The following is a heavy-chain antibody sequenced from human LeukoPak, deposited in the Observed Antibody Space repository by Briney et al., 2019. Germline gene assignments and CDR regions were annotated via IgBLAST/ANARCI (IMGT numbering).Heavy chain of an antibody. CDR2: IRYDGSNK. J-gene: IGHJ3*02. V-gene: IGHV3-30*02. CDR1: GFTFSSYG. D-gene: IGHD3-16*02. CDR3: AKYRDGAFDI. Sequence: PGGSLRLSCAASGFTFSSYGMHWVRQAPGKGLEWVAFIRYDGSNKYYADSVKGRFTISRNNSKTTLYLQMNSLRAEDTAVYYCAKYRDGAFDIWGQGTMVTVSS.